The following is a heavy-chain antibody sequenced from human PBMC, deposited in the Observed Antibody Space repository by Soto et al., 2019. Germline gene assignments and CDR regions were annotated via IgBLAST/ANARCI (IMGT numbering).Heavy chain of an antibody. V-gene: IGHV4-31*03. CDR2: IYYSGST. CDR3: AREVKGQLSLDWFDP. Sequence: PSETLSLTCTVSGGSISSGGYYWSWIRQHPGKGLEWIGYIYYSGSTYYNTSLKSRVNISVDTSKNQISLKLSSVTAADMALFYCAREVKGQLSLDWFDPWGQGTLVTVSS. J-gene: IGHJ5*02. D-gene: IGHD2-2*01. CDR1: GGSISSGGYY.